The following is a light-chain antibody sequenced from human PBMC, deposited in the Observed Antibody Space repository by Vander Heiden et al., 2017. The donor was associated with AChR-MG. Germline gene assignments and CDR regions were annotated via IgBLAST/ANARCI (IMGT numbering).Light chain of an antibody. J-gene: IGKJ2*03. Sequence: DIQITQSPSTLSASVGDRVTITCRASQSISYWLAWYQQKPGKAPKLLSYKASSLETGVPSRFSGSGSGTEVTLTISSLQPDDSATYYCQQYKSYPYSFGQGTKLEI. V-gene: IGKV1-5*03. CDR3: QQYKSYPYS. CDR1: QSISYW. CDR2: KAS.